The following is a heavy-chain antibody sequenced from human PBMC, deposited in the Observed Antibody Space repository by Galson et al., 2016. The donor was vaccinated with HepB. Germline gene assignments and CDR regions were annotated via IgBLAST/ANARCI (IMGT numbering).Heavy chain of an antibody. Sequence: SLRLSCAASGFTFRHFWMTWVRQAPGERPEWVANIKPDGTETYYVDSVRGRFTISRDNAKNSLDLQLASLRPEDTAVYYCARGHGDGRYFDHWGQGTLVAVSS. V-gene: IGHV3-7*03. CDR1: GFTFRHFW. J-gene: IGHJ4*02. CDR3: ARGHGDGRYFDH. D-gene: IGHD4-17*01. CDR2: IKPDGTET.